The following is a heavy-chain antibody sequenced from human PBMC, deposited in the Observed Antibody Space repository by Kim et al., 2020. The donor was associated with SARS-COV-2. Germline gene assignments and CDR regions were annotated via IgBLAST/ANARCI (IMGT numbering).Heavy chain of an antibody. D-gene: IGHD2-2*03. CDR3: ARDLLDFVVVPAATPYYYYYGMDV. V-gene: IGHV3-33*01. CDR2: IWYDGSNK. J-gene: IGHJ6*02. Sequence: GGSLRLSCAASGFTFSSYGMHWVRQAPGKGLEWVAVIWYDGSNKYYADSVKGRFTISRDNSKNTLYLQMNSLRAEDTAVYYCARDLLDFVVVPAATPYYYYYGMDVWGQGTTVTVSS. CDR1: GFTFSSYG.